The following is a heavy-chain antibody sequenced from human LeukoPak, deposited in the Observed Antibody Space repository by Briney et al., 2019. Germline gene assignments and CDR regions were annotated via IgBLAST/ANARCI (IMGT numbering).Heavy chain of an antibody. V-gene: IGHV4-34*01. Sequence: PSETLSLTCAVYGGSFSGYYCSWIRQPPGKGLEWIGEINHSGSTNYNPSLKSRVTISVDTSKNQFSLKLSSVTAADTAVYYCARRRWGAAAGTRGWFDPWGQGTLITVSS. CDR1: GGSFSGYY. CDR3: ARRRWGAAAGTRGWFDP. D-gene: IGHD6-13*01. CDR2: INHSGST. J-gene: IGHJ5*02.